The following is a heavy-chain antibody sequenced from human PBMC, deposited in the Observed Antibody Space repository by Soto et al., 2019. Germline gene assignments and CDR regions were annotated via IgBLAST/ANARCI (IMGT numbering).Heavy chain of an antibody. CDR1: GGTFSSYA. Sequence: ASVKVSCKASGGTFSSYAISWVRQAPGQGLEWMGGIIPIFGTANYAQKFQGRVTITADESTSTAYMELSSLRSEDTAVYYCAIQRAEDTGPDMSLNWFDPWGQGTLVTVSS. CDR2: IIPIFGTA. V-gene: IGHV1-69*13. CDR3: AIQRAEDTGPDMSLNWFDP. J-gene: IGHJ5*02.